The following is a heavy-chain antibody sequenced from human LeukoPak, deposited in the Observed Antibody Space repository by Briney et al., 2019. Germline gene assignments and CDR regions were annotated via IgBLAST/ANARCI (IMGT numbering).Heavy chain of an antibody. CDR3: ARHLPYYDFWSDNWSDP. Sequence: SETLSLTCTVSGGSISSSSYYWGWIRQPPGKGLEWIGSIYYSGSTYYNPSLKSRVTISVDTSKNQFSLKLSSVTAADTAVYYCARHLPYYDFWSDNWSDPWGQGTLVTVSS. D-gene: IGHD3-3*01. J-gene: IGHJ5*02. CDR2: IYYSGST. V-gene: IGHV4-39*01. CDR1: GGSISSSSYY.